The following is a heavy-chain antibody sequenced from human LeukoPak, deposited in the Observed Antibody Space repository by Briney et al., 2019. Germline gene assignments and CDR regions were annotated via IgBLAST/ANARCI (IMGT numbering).Heavy chain of an antibody. D-gene: IGHD2-21*01. V-gene: IGHV3-23*01. CDR3: AKDFRIGYSAHFDY. Sequence: GGSLRLSCVGSGFTFRSHAMSWVRQAPEKGLEFVSGIYENGGTTYYADSVKGRFSISRDNPKNTLYLQMDSLRGEDTAVYYCAKDFRIGYSAHFDYWGQGALVTVSS. J-gene: IGHJ4*02. CDR1: GFTFRSHA. CDR2: IYENGGTT.